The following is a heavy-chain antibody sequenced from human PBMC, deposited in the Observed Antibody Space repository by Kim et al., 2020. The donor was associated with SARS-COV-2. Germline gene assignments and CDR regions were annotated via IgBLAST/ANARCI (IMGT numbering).Heavy chain of an antibody. CDR2: ITGDGSEK. CDR1: GFSLRNYG. D-gene: IGHD3-10*01. CDR3: AALDTVHDRGGV. Sequence: GGSLRLSCAASGFSLRNYGMSWVRQAPGKGLEWVAMITGDGSEKYYVDSVKGRFTMSRDNAKNSLYLQMSSLRTEDTAIYYCAALDTVHDRGGVWRQGT. V-gene: IGHV3-7*01. J-gene: IGHJ6*01.